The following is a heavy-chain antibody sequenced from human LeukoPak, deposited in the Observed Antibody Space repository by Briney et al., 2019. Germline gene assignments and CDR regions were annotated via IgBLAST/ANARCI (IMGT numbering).Heavy chain of an antibody. CDR3: ARDPGIVLKVYAPIPYYMDV. D-gene: IGHD2-8*01. CDR1: GFTVSSNY. Sequence: PGGSLRLACAASGFTVSSNYMSWVRQAPGKGLEWVSVIYSGGATYYTDSVKGRFTISRDNSKNTLYLQMNSLRAEDTAVYYCARDPGIVLKVYAPIPYYMDVLGKGTTVTVSS. J-gene: IGHJ6*03. V-gene: IGHV3-53*01. CDR2: IYSGGAT.